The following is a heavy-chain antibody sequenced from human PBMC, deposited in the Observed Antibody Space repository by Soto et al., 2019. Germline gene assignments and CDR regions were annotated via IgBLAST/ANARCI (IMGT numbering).Heavy chain of an antibody. CDR3: AKDHSSDDYCSGGSCYSEGFEGYYYGMDV. J-gene: IGHJ6*02. Sequence: GGSLRLSCAASGFTFSSYAMHWVRQAPGKGLEWVAVISYDGSNKYYADSVKGRFTISRGNSKNTLYLQMNSLRAEDTAVYYCAKDHSSDDYCSGGSCYSEGFEGYYYGMDVWGQGTTVTVSS. V-gene: IGHV3-30*18. CDR2: ISYDGSNK. D-gene: IGHD2-15*01. CDR1: GFTFSSYA.